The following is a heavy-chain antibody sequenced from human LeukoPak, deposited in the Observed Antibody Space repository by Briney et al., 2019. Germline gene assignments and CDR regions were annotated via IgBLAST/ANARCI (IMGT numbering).Heavy chain of an antibody. Sequence: PGGSLRLSCAASGFTFSSYAMHWVRQAPGKGLEWVAVISYDGSNKYYADSVKGRFTISRDNSKNTLYLQMNSLRAEDTAVYYCARDRLAKYSDYALSFWGQEPLVPVS. V-gene: IGHV3-30-3*01. D-gene: IGHD3-16*02. CDR3: ARDRLAKYSDYALSF. CDR2: ISYDGSNK. CDR1: GFTFSSYA. J-gene: IGHJ4*02.